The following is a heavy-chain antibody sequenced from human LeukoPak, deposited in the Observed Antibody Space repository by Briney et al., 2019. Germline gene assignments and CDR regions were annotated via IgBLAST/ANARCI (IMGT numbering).Heavy chain of an antibody. D-gene: IGHD3-22*01. CDR3: ARNAKASYDSSGYYFGY. Sequence: GGSLRLSCAASGFTFSSYWMHWVRQAPGKGLVWVSRINSDGGSTSYADSVKGRFTISRDNAKNTLYLQMNSLRAEDTAVYYCARNAKASYDSSGYYFGYWGQGTLVTVSS. CDR1: GFTFSSYW. CDR2: INSDGGST. J-gene: IGHJ4*02. V-gene: IGHV3-74*01.